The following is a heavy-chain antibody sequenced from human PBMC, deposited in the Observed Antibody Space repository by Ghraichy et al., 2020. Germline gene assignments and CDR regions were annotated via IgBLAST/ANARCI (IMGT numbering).Heavy chain of an antibody. V-gene: IGHV3-21*01. CDR2: ISSSSSYI. J-gene: IGHJ4*02. CDR1: GFTFSSYS. Sequence: GGSLRLSCAASGFTFSSYSMNWVRQAPGKGLEWVSSISSSSSYIYYADSVKGRFTISRDNAKNSLYLQMNSLRAEDTAVYYCARKAQCARCGVTWASCCSPHLDYWGQGTLVTVSS. D-gene: IGHD2-2*01. CDR3: ARKAQCARCGVTWASCCSPHLDY.